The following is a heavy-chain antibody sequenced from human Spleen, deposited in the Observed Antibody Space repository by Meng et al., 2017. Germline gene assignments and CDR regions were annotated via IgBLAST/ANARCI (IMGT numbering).Heavy chain of an antibody. CDR1: GGSVSSGSYY. CDR2: IYYSGST. CDR3: ARVAPAAASAVNWYFDH. D-gene: IGHD2-2*01. Sequence: QGQLQESGPGLVRPSETLSLTCTVSGGSVSSGSYYWSWIRQPPGKGLEWIGYIYYSGSTNYNPSLKSRVTISVDTSKNQFSLRLRSVSAADTAVYSCARVAPAAASAVNWYFDHWGRGTLVTVSS. J-gene: IGHJ2*01. V-gene: IGHV4-61*01.